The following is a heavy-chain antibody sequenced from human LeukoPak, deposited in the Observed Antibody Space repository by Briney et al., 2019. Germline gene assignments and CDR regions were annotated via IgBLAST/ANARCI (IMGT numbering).Heavy chain of an antibody. CDR3: TKAGLIKD. D-gene: IGHD3-10*01. CDR1: GITFSSYG. CDR2: IRSKAYGGTT. Sequence: GGSLRLSCAASGITFSSYGMSWVRQAPGKGLEWVGFIRSKAYGGTTEYAASVKGRFTISRDDSKSIAYLQMNSLKTEDTAVYYCTKAGLIKDWGQGTLVTVSS. V-gene: IGHV3-49*04. J-gene: IGHJ4*02.